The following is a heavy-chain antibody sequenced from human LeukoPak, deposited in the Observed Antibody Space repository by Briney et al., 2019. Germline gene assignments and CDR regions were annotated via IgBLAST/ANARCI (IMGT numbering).Heavy chain of an antibody. D-gene: IGHD6-13*01. J-gene: IGHJ4*02. CDR3: AGKAAAFYFDY. V-gene: IGHV3-30*02. Sequence: GGTLRLSCAASGLAFSSYGMHWARQAPGKGLEWVAFMQYDGSQIYYVDSVKGRFTISRDNFKNALYLQMNSLRPEDTAIYYCAGKAAAFYFDYWGQGTLVTVSS. CDR2: MQYDGSQI. CDR1: GLAFSSYG.